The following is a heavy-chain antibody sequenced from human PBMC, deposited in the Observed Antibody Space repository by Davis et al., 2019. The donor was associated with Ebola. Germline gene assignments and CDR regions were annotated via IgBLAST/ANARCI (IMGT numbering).Heavy chain of an antibody. J-gene: IGHJ4*01. CDR3: ARDHGQGIRLLYYLDY. Sequence: GESLKISCAASGFTIIPFGMHWVRQAPGKGLEWVAFIRYDGSKEYYGESVKGRFTVSRDNSKNTLFLQMNSLRAEDTAMYYCARDHGQGIRLLYYLDYWGHGSLVTVSS. CDR2: IRYDGSKE. V-gene: IGHV3-30*02. CDR1: GFTIIPFG. D-gene: IGHD5-18*01.